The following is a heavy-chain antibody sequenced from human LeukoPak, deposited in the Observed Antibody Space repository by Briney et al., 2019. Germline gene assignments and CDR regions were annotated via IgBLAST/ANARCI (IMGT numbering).Heavy chain of an antibody. CDR3: ARGRIAARRSMLFDY. CDR2: INHSGST. Sequence: SDTLSLMCAVCGGLFSRYYWIWIRQPPGKGLECIGDINHSGSTKYHPSLKRRVHKSVDPSKNQCSLKLSSVTAAETAVYYCARGRIAARRSMLFDYWGQGTLVTVSS. CDR1: GGLFSRYY. D-gene: IGHD6-25*01. V-gene: IGHV4-34*01. J-gene: IGHJ4*02.